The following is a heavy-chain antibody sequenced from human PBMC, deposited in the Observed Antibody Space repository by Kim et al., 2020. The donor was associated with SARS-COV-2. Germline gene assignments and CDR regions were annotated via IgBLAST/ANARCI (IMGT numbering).Heavy chain of an antibody. J-gene: IGHJ6*02. D-gene: IGHD6-13*01. CDR3: ARTLNQAGPYYYYGMDV. Sequence: KGRFTISRDNSKNTLYLQMNSLRAEDTAVYYCARTLNQAGPYYYYGMDVWGQGTTVTVSS. V-gene: IGHV3-30*07.